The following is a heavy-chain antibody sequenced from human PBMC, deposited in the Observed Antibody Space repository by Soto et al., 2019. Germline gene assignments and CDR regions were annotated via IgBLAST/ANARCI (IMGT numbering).Heavy chain of an antibody. J-gene: IGHJ4*02. CDR1: GGSVGSDGHY. D-gene: IGHD3-3*01. CDR2: RYYRGDS. CDR3: ARGKYFDFLGGFPRCYFDP. V-gene: IGHV4-31*03. Sequence: PSETLSLTCTVSGGSVGSDGHYWSWIRQLPGKGLEWIGYRYYRGDSSYNPSLKSRSTISVDTSKNQFSLELKSMTAADTAVYFCARGKYFDFLGGFPRCYFDPWGQGVLVTVSS.